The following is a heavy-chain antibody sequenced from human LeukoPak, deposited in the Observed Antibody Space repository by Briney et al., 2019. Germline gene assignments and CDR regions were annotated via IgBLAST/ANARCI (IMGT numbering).Heavy chain of an antibody. D-gene: IGHD3-10*01. CDR2: INWNGGST. J-gene: IGHJ6*03. V-gene: IGHV3-20*04. CDR3: ARAHYGSGSYYNALGENYYYYYMDV. CDR1: GFTFDDYG. Sequence: GRSLRLSCAASGFTFDDYGMSWVRHAPGKGLEWVSGINWNGGSTVYADSVKGRFTISRDNAKNSLYLQMNSLRAEDTALYYCARAHYGSGSYYNALGENYYYYYMDVWGKGTTVTVSS.